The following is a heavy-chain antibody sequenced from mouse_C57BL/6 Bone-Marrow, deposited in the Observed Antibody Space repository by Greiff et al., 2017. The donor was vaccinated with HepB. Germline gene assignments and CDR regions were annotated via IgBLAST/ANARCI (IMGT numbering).Heavy chain of an antibody. J-gene: IGHJ3*01. V-gene: IGHV1-26*01. D-gene: IGHD2-5*01. CDR2: INPNNGGT. CDR1: GYTFTDYY. CDR3: ARPYSNLRVWFAY. Sequence: EVQLQQSGPELVKPGASVKISCKASGYTFTDYYMNWVKQSHGKSLEWIGDINPNNGGTSYNQKFKGKATLTVDKSSSTAYMELRSLTSEDSAVYYCARPYSNLRVWFAYWGQGTLVTVSA.